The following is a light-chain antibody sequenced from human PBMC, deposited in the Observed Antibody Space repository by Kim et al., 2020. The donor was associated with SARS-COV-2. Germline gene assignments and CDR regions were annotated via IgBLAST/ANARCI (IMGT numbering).Light chain of an antibody. V-gene: IGLV10-54*04. Sequence: LTQPPSVSKGLGQTATLTCTGNNNNVGNQGAAWLHQHQGHPPKLLSYRNNNRPSGISERFSASRSGDTASLTITGLQPEDETDYYCSAWDSSLNVWV. J-gene: IGLJ3*02. CDR2: RNN. CDR3: SAWDSSLNVWV. CDR1: NNNVGNQG.